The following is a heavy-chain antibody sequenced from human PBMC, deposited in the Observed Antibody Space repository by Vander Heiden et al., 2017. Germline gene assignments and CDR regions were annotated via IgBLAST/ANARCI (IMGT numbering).Heavy chain of an antibody. CDR2: IRSKANSYAT. CDR1: GLTFSVYA. J-gene: IGHJ4*02. Sequence: EVRLVESGGGLVQPGGSRKLSCAASGLTFSVYAMHWVPQASGKGLEWVGRIRSKANSYATAYAASVKGRFTISRDDSKNTAYLQMNSLKTEDTAVYYCLTASYSSGWYFFDYWGQGTLVTVSS. CDR3: LTASYSSGWYFFDY. V-gene: IGHV3-73*01. D-gene: IGHD6-19*01.